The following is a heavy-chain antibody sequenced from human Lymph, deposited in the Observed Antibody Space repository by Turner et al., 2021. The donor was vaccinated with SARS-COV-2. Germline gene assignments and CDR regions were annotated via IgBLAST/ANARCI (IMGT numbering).Heavy chain of an antibody. CDR2: FDPEDAET. D-gene: IGHD6-19*01. V-gene: IGHV1-24*01. J-gene: IGHJ6*02. CDR3: ATAQAVADYCHYYYGMDV. CDR1: GYTLTELS. Sequence: QVQLVQSGAELKKPGASVKVSCKVSGYTLTELSMHWVRQAPGKGLEWMGGFDPEDAETIYAQKFQCRVTMTEDTSTDTAYMELSSLRSEDTAVYYCATAQAVADYCHYYYGMDVWGQGTTVTVSS.